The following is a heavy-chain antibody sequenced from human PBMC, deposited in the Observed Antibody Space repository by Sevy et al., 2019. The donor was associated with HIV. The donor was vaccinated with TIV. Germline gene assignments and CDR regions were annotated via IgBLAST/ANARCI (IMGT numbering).Heavy chain of an antibody. Sequence: GGSLRLSCATSGFAFGVYAMHWVREAPGKGLEWVAGVSWNSGAIDYAASVKGRFTISRDHAKSSLYLQMNSLRAEDTALYYCAKDINRGCDSINCYTYYYYYYGLDAWGQGTTVTVSS. J-gene: IGHJ6*02. CDR3: AKDINRGCDSINCYTYYYYYYGLDA. V-gene: IGHV3-9*01. D-gene: IGHD2-2*02. CDR1: GFAFGVYA. CDR2: VSWNSGAI.